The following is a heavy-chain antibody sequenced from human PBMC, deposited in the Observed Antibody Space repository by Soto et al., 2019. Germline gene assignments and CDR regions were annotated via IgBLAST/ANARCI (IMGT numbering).Heavy chain of an antibody. CDR1: GNSLTSLD. CDR3: ARGVSAGVDY. Sequence: QVQLVQSGAEVREPGASVTVPCKASGNSLTSLDINWVRQTAGQGFEWMGWMQPSTGRTGYAQKFQGRVTMTRDTSINTAYMELTTLTSDDTAFYYCARGVSAGVDYWGQGTLVTVSS. J-gene: IGHJ4*02. V-gene: IGHV1-8*02. D-gene: IGHD1-26*01. CDR2: MQPSTGRT.